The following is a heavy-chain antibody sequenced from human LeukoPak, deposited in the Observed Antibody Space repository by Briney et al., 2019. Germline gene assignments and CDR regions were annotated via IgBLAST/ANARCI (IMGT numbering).Heavy chain of an antibody. J-gene: IGHJ6*03. CDR2: IYHSGKT. D-gene: IGHD3-10*01. V-gene: IGHV4-38-2*01. Sequence: SETLSLTCAVSGDSITSGHYWGWIRQPPGKGLEWIGSIYHSGKTYYNPSLKSRVTISVDTSKNQFSLKLSSVTAADTAVYYCARLYGSGSYYYYYYMDVWGKGTTVTVSS. CDR3: ARLYGSGSYYYYYYMDV. CDR1: GDSITSGHY.